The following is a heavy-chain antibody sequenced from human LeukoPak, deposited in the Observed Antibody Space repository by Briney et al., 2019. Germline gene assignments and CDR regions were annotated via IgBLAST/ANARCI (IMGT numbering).Heavy chain of an antibody. V-gene: IGHV5-51*01. D-gene: IGHD4-17*01. CDR1: GYSFTSYW. Sequence: GESLKISWKGSGYSFTSYWIGLVREMPGKGLEWMGIIYPGDSDTRYSPSFQGQVTISADNSISTAYLQWRSLNASDTAMYYCARRAPLPGESFDYWGQGTLVTVSS. CDR3: ARRAPLPGESFDY. CDR2: IYPGDSDT. J-gene: IGHJ4*02.